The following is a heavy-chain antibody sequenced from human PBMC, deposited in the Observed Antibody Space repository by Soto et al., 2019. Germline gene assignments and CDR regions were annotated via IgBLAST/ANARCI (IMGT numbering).Heavy chain of an antibody. J-gene: IGHJ5*02. CDR1: GFTFSNAW. V-gene: IGHV3-15*01. Sequence: GGSLRLSCAASGFTFSNAWMSWVRQAPGKGLEWVGRIKSKTDGGTTDYAAPVKGRFTISRDDSKNTLYLQMNSLKTEDTAVYYCTTFPFYCSGGSCYDHDPWGQGTLVTVSS. CDR2: IKSKTDGGTT. CDR3: TTFPFYCSGGSCYDHDP. D-gene: IGHD2-15*01.